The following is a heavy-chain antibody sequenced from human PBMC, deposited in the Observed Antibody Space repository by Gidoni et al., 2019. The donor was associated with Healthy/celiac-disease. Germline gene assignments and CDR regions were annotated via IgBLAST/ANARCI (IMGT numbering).Heavy chain of an antibody. J-gene: IGHJ5*02. CDR2: IYYSGST. CDR3: AGSSWYELSWFDP. V-gene: IGHV4-61*01. Sequence: QVQLQESGPGLVKPSATLSLTCTVSGGSVSSGSYYWSWIRQPPGKGLEWIGYIYYSGSTNYNPSLKSRVTISGDTSKNQFSLKLSSVTAADTAVYYCAGSSWYELSWFDPWGQGTLVTVSS. D-gene: IGHD6-13*01. CDR1: GGSVSSGSYY.